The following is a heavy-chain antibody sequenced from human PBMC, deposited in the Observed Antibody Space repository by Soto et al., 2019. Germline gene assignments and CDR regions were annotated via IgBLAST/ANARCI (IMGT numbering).Heavy chain of an antibody. V-gene: IGHV4-34*01. D-gene: IGHD6-13*01. Sequence: QVQLQQCGAGLLKPSETLSLTCAVRNGSFSSYSWCWIRQPPGKGLEWIGEINHRGPLNYNPSLRSGVIMSVDTSKNGFSLRLNSVPAADTAIYYCAGGGGFIAGHMVWFDPWGQGTLVTVSS. CDR1: NGSFSSYS. J-gene: IGHJ5*02. CDR2: INHRGPL. CDR3: AGGGGFIAGHMVWFDP.